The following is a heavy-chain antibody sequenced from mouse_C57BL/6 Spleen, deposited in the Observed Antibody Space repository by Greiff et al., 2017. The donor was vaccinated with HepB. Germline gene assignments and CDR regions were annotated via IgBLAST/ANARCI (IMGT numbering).Heavy chain of an antibody. J-gene: IGHJ1*03. V-gene: IGHV1-15*01. CDR1: GYTFTDYE. CDR3: TRGTRGYFDV. CDR2: IDPETGGT. Sequence: QVQLQQSGAELVRPGASVTLSCKASGYTFTDYEMHWVKQTPVHGLEWIGAIDPETGGTAYNQKFKGKAILTADKSSSTAYMELRSLTSEDSAVYYCTRGTRGYFDVWGTGTTVTVSS. D-gene: IGHD2-14*01.